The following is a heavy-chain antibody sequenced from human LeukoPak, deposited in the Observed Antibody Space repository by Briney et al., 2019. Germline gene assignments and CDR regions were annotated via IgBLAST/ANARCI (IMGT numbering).Heavy chain of an antibody. Sequence: PGGSLRLSCAASGFTFSSYGMPWVRQAPGKGLEWVAVIWYDGSNKYYADSVKGRFTISRDNSKNTLYLQMNSLRAEDTAVYYCARGDDYGDYVNWSDPWGQGTLVTVSS. CDR2: IWYDGSNK. J-gene: IGHJ5*02. CDR3: ARGDDYGDYVNWSDP. D-gene: IGHD4-17*01. V-gene: IGHV3-33*01. CDR1: GFTFSSYG.